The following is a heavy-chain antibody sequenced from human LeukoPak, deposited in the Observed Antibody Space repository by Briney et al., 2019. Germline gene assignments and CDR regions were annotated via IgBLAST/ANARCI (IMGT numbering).Heavy chain of an antibody. CDR3: ARKYYDSSGLQNWFDP. D-gene: IGHD3-22*01. CDR2: ITSSSSTI. Sequence: PGGSLRLSCAAPAFTFSTYDMNWVRQAPGKGLEWISFITSSSSTIYYADSVKGRFTISRDNAKNSLYLQMNSLRAEDTAVYYCARKYYDSSGLQNWFDPWGQGTLVTVSS. CDR1: AFTFSTYD. J-gene: IGHJ5*02. V-gene: IGHV3-48*04.